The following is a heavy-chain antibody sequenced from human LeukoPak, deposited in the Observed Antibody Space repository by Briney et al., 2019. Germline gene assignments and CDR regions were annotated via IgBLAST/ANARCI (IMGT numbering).Heavy chain of an antibody. V-gene: IGHV4-59*08. CDR1: GGSISSYY. Sequence: PSETLSLTCTVSGGSISSYYWSWIRQPPGKGLEWIGYIYYSGSTNSNPSLKSRVTMSVDTSKNQFSLKLSSVTAADTAMYYCARLGSGTYYKAQLDSWGQGTLVTVSS. D-gene: IGHD3-10*01. CDR2: IYYSGST. J-gene: IGHJ4*02. CDR3: ARLGSGTYYKAQLDS.